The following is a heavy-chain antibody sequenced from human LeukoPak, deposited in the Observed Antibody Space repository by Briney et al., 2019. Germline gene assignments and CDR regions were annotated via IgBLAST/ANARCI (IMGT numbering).Heavy chain of an antibody. CDR1: GFTFDDYG. D-gene: IGHD1-26*01. J-gene: IGHJ3*02. Sequence: GGSLRLSCAASGFTFDDYGMSWVRQAPGKGLEWVSGINWNGGSTGYADSVKGRFTISRDNAKNSLHLQMNSLRAEDTALYHCARVGGAGDSAFDIWGQGTMVTVSS. CDR3: ARVGGAGDSAFDI. CDR2: INWNGGST. V-gene: IGHV3-20*01.